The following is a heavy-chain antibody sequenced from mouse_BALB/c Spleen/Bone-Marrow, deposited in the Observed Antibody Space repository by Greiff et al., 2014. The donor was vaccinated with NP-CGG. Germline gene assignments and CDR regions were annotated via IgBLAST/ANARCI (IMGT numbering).Heavy chain of an antibody. D-gene: IGHD2-13*01. J-gene: IGHJ2*01. Sequence: EVQLVESGPGLVKPSQSLSLICSVTGYSITSGYYWNWIRQFPGNKLEWMGYISYDGYNKYNPSLKNRISITRDTSENQFFLKLSSVTTEDTATYYCARDPHYGDYLGDYWGQGTTLTVSS. CDR1: GYSITSGYY. CDR3: ARDPHYGDYLGDY. V-gene: IGHV3-6*02. CDR2: ISYDGYN.